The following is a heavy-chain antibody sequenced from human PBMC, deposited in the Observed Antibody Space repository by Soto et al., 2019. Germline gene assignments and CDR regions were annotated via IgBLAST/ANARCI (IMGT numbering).Heavy chain of an antibody. CDR3: AKDISIWGSYRHFDY. J-gene: IGHJ4*02. V-gene: IGHV3-9*01. D-gene: IGHD3-16*02. CDR2: ISWNSGSI. Sequence: GGSLRLSCAASGFTFDDYAMHWVRQAPGKGLEWVSGISWNSGSIGYADSVKGRFTISRDNAKNSLYLQMNSLRAEDTALYYCAKDISIWGSYRHFDYWGQGTLVTVSS. CDR1: GFTFDDYA.